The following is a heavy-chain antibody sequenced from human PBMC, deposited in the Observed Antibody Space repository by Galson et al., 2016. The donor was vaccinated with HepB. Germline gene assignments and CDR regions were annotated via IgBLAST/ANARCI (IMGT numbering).Heavy chain of an antibody. Sequence: ATLSLTCAFSDASISSSNWWTWVRQPPGQGLEWIGEIYRNGNTNLNPSLNSRVTIALDKSKNQFSLTLSYVTSADTAVYYCTRVPKSSSYPYPYSYGMDVWGQGTTVTVSS. CDR3: TRVPKSSSYPYPYSYGMDV. J-gene: IGHJ6*02. D-gene: IGHD2-15*01. V-gene: IGHV4-4*02. CDR2: IYRNGNT. CDR1: DASISSSNW.